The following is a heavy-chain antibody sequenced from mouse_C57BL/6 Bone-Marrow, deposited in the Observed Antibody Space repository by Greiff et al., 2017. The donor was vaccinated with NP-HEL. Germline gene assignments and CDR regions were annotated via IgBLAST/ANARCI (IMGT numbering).Heavy chain of an antibody. D-gene: IGHD2-4*01. Sequence: QVTLKESGPGILQPSQTLSLTCSFSGFSLSTFGMGVGWIRQPSGKGLEWLAHIWWDDDKYYNPALKSRLTISKDTSKNQVFLKIANVDTADTATYYCARCWGMITTWEHYFDYWGQGTTLTVSS. J-gene: IGHJ2*01. CDR3: ARCWGMITTWEHYFDY. CDR2: IWWDDDK. CDR1: GFSLSTFGMG. V-gene: IGHV8-8*01.